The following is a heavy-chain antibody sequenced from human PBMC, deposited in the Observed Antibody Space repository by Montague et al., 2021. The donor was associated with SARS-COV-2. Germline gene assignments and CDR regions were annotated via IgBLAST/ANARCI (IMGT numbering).Heavy chain of an antibody. D-gene: IGHD1-26*01. J-gene: IGHJ3*02. Sequence: SETLSLTCTVSGGSISSSSYYWAWIRQPPGKGLEWIGSICHSGSTFYNPSLKSRVSMSVDTSKNQFSLKLSPVTAADTAMYYCARVKWELSVGNVFDIWGQGTTVTVSS. V-gene: IGHV4-39*01. CDR2: ICHSGST. CDR1: GGSISSSSYY. CDR3: ARVKWELSVGNVFDI.